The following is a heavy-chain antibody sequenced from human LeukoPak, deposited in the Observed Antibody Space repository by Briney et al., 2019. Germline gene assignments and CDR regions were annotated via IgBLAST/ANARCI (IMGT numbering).Heavy chain of an antibody. J-gene: IGHJ5*02. Sequence: SETLSLTCTVSGGSISSYYWSWIRQPPGKGLECLGYIYYSGSTNYNPSLKSRVTISVDTSKNQISLKLSSVTAADTAVYYCARDRKWFDPWGQGTLVTVSS. CDR3: ARDRKWFDP. CDR2: IYYSGST. CDR1: GGSISSYY. V-gene: IGHV4-59*01.